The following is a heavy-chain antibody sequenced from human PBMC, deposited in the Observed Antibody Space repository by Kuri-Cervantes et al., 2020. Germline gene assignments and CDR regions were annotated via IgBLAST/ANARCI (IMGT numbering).Heavy chain of an antibody. Sequence: ASVKVSCKASGYTFTSYAMHWVRQAPGQRLEWMGWINAGNGNTKYSQKFQGRVTITRDTSESTAYMELSSLRSEDTAVYYCARDMRAGSSDWYWTDYWGKGTLVTVSS. D-gene: IGHD6-19*01. V-gene: IGHV1-3*01. CDR3: ARDMRAGSSDWYWTDY. CDR2: INAGNGNT. CDR1: GYTFTSYA. J-gene: IGHJ4*02.